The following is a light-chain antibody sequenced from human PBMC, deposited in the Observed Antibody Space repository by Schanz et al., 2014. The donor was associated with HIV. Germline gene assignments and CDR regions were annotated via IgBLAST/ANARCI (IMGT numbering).Light chain of an antibody. Sequence: QSVLTQPPSASGTPGQRVTISCSGSSSNFRSNAVNWYQQPPGTAPRLVIYNTFHRPSGVPDRFSGSQSGTSASLAISGLQSEDESDFFCATWDDSLEGWVFGGGTKLTVL. CDR1: SSNFRSNA. V-gene: IGLV1-44*01. CDR3: ATWDDSLEGWV. CDR2: NTF. J-gene: IGLJ3*02.